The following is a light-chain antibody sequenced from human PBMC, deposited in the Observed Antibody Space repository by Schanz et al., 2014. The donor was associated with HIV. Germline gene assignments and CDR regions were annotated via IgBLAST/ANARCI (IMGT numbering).Light chain of an antibody. J-gene: IGLJ1*01. CDR3: AAWDDSLSGGYV. Sequence: QSVLTQPPSASGSPGQRVTISCSGSSSNIGSNYVYWFQQLPGTAPKLLIYKNNQRPSGVPDRFSDSKSGTSASLAISGLRSEDEADYYCAAWDDSLSGGYVFGSGTKLTVL. V-gene: IGLV1-47*01. CDR2: KNN. CDR1: SSNIGSNY.